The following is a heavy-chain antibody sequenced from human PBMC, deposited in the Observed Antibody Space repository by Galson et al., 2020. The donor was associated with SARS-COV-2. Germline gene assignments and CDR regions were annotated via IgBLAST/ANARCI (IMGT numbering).Heavy chain of an antibody. J-gene: IGHJ4*02. CDR3: AKDFTVGRRGFYFDY. V-gene: IGHV3-30*02. Sequence: GGSLRLSCAATGFTFSSYGMHWVRQVPGKGPEWVAFTRIDGDYINYADSVEGRFTISRDNSKNKLFLDVSSLRLEDTAVYYCAKDFTVGRRGFYFDYWGQGTLVTVSS. CDR1: GFTFSSYG. CDR2: TRIDGDYI. D-gene: IGHD1-26*01.